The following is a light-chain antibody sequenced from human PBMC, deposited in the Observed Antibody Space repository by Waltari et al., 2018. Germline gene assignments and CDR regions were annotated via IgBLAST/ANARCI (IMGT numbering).Light chain of an antibody. CDR2: DAS. Sequence: EIVLTQSPVTLSLSPGERATLSCRASQSVSSYLTWYQQKPGQAPRLLIYDASIRATGIPARFRGSGSGTDFTLTISSLEPEDFAVYYCQQRSNWPPALTFGGGTKVEVK. J-gene: IGKJ4*01. V-gene: IGKV3-11*01. CDR1: QSVSSY. CDR3: QQRSNWPPALT.